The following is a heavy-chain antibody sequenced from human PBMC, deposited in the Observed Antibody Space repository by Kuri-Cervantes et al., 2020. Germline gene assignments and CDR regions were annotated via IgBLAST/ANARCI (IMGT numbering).Heavy chain of an antibody. CDR1: GGSISSYY. CDR2: IYYSGST. V-gene: IGHV4-59*01. Sequence: ESLKISCTVSGGSISSYYWTWIRQPPGKGLEWIGYIYYSGSTNYSPSLKSRVTISEDTSKNQFSLKLSSVTAADTAVYYCARDRGLSWFDPWGQGTPVTVSS. CDR3: ARDRGLSWFDP. J-gene: IGHJ5*02. D-gene: IGHD2-8*01.